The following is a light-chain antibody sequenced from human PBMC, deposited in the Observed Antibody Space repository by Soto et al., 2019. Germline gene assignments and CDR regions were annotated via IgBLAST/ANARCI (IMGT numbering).Light chain of an antibody. CDR2: DAS. Sequence: DIQMTQSTSTLSASVGDRVTITCRASQSISSWLAWYQQKPGKAPKLLIYDASSLESGVPSRFSGSGSGTEFTLTISSLQPDVFATYYCQQYNSYSPWTFGQGTKVEIK. CDR3: QQYNSYSPWT. CDR1: QSISSW. V-gene: IGKV1-5*01. J-gene: IGKJ1*01.